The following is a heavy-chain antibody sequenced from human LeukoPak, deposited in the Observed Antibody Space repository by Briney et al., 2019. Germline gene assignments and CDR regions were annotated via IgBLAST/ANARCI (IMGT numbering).Heavy chain of an antibody. V-gene: IGHV3-30*18. CDR2: ISYDGSNK. J-gene: IGHJ4*02. CDR1: GFTFSSYG. CDR3: AKAFYYYDSSGYGHFDY. D-gene: IGHD3-22*01. Sequence: GGSLRLSCAASGFTFSSYGMHWVRQAPGKGLEWVAVISYDGSNKYYADSVKGRFTISRDNSKNTLYLQMNSLRAEDTAVYYCAKAFYYYDSSGYGHFDYWGQGTLVTVSS.